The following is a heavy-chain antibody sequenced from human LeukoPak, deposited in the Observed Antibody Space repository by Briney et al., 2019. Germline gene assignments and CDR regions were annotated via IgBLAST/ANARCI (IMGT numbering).Heavy chain of an antibody. Sequence: PSETLSLTCTVSGGSGSRGSYYWSWIRQPAGKGLEWIGRIYSSGSTNYSPSLKSRVTISVDTSKSQLSRKLSSVTAADTAVYYCAWLPSYWGQGTQVTVSS. V-gene: IGHV4-61*02. J-gene: IGHJ4*02. D-gene: IGHD5-12*01. CDR1: GGSGSRGSYY. CDR3: AWLPSY. CDR2: IYSSGST.